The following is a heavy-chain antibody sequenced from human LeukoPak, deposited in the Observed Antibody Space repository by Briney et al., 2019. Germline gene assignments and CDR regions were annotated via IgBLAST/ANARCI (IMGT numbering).Heavy chain of an antibody. Sequence: SETLSLTCTVSGYSITSGYYWGWIRQPPGKGLEGIGSIYHSGSTHYNPSLNSRVTMSVDTSKNQVSLKLSSVTAADTAVYYSARNEHFDSWSGYLGFFDIWGQGTLVTVSS. CDR2: IYHSGST. D-gene: IGHD3-3*01. CDR3: ARNEHFDSWSGYLGFFDI. J-gene: IGHJ4*02. V-gene: IGHV4-38-2*02. CDR1: GYSITSGYY.